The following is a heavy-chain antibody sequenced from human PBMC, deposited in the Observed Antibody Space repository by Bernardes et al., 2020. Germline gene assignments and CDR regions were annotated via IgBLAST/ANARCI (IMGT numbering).Heavy chain of an antibody. Sequence: GSLRLSCAASGFTFSNAWMSWVRQAPGKGLEWVGRIKSKTDGGTTDYAAPVKGRFTISRDDSKNTLYLQMNSLKTEDTAVYYCTTRYNWNHGFDPWGQGTLVTVSS. D-gene: IGHD1-20*01. CDR3: TTRYNWNHGFDP. V-gene: IGHV3-15*01. CDR1: GFTFSNAW. CDR2: IKSKTDGGTT. J-gene: IGHJ5*02.